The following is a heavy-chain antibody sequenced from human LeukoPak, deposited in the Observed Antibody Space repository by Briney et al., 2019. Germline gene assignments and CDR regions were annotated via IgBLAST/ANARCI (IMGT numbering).Heavy chain of an antibody. CDR1: GYTFTSYD. D-gene: IGHD3-10*01. V-gene: IGHV1-8*01. Sequence: VSVKVSCKASGYTFTSYDINWVRQATGQGLEWMGWMNPNSGNTGYAQKFQGRVAMTRTTSISTAYMELSSLRSEDTAVYSCATFMVRGGIKDYWGQGTLVTVSP. CDR3: ATFMVRGGIKDY. J-gene: IGHJ4*02. CDR2: MNPNSGNT.